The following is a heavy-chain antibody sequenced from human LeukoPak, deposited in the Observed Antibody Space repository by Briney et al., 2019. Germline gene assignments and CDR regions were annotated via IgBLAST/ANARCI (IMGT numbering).Heavy chain of an antibody. J-gene: IGHJ4*02. D-gene: IGHD3-22*01. CDR1: GFTFCDYA. CDR2: IRSKAYGGTT. CDR3: IPTLYDSSGFDY. V-gene: IGHV3-49*04. Sequence: QPGRSLRLSCTASGFTFCDYAMSWVRQAPGKGLEWVGFIRSKAYGGTTEYAASVKGRFTISRDDFKSIAYLQMNSLKTEDTAVYYCIPTLYDSSGFDYWGQGTLVTVSS.